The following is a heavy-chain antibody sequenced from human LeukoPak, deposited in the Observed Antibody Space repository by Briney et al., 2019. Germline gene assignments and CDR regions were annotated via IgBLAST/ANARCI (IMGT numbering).Heavy chain of an antibody. V-gene: IGHV3-21*01. CDR1: GFTFNSYS. J-gene: IGHJ4*02. D-gene: IGHD4-17*01. CDR3: ARVPPTTAHS. CDR2: ISHSSTYM. Sequence: GGSLRLSCAASGFTFNSYSMNWVRQTPEKGLEWVSSISHSSTYMYYTDSVKGRFSISRDNAKNSLYLQMNSLRAEDTAVYYCARVPPTTAHSWGQGTLVTVSS.